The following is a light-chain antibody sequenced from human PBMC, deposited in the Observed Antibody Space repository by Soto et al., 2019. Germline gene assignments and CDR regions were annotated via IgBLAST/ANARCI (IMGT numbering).Light chain of an antibody. CDR2: DNN. CDR1: SSNIGNNY. J-gene: IGLJ3*02. Sequence: QSVLTQPPSVSAAPGQKVTISCSGSSSNIGNNYVSWYQQLPGTAPKLLIYDNNKRPSGIPDPFSGSKSGTSATLGITGLQTGDEADYYCGTWDSSLSAGVFGGGTKLTVL. V-gene: IGLV1-51*01. CDR3: GTWDSSLSAGV.